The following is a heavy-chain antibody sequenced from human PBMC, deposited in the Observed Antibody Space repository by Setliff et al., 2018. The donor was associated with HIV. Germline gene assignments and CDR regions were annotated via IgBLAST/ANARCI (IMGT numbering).Heavy chain of an antibody. D-gene: IGHD3-10*01. CDR2: IYTSGST. CDR3: ARGARGSGSSNYYFDY. CDR1: GGSISSNY. V-gene: IGHV4-4*07. Sequence: SETLSLTCTVSGGSISSNYWSWIRQPAGKGLEWIGRIYTSGSTNYNPSLKSRVTMSVDTSKNQFSLKLSSVTAADTAVYYCARGARGSGSSNYYFDYWGQGTLVTVSS. J-gene: IGHJ4*02.